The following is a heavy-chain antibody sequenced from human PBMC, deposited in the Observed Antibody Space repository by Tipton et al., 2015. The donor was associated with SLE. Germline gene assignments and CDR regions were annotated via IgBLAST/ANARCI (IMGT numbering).Heavy chain of an antibody. V-gene: IGHV4-34*01. J-gene: IGHJ6*02. CDR2: INHSGST. CDR1: GGSFSGYY. CDR3: SRLSLLLHQPERPARVYYYYGLDV. Sequence: TLSLTCAVYGGSFSGYYWSWIRQPPGKGLEWIGEINHSGSTNYNPSLKSQVTISVDTSKNQFSLKLSSVTAADTAVYYCSRLSLLLHQPERPARVYYYYGLDVWGQGTTVTVSS. D-gene: IGHD2/OR15-2a*01.